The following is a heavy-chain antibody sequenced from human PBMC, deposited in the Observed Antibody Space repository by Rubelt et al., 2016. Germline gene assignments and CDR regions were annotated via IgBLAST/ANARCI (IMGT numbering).Heavy chain of an antibody. J-gene: IGHJ4*02. CDR2: IYYRGST. CDR1: GGSITTYY. V-gene: IGHV4-59*12. Sequence: QLQLQESGPGLVKPSETLSLTCTVSGGSITTYYWSWIRQPPGKGLEWIGYIYYRGSTNYNPSLKSRVTISVDTSKNQFALKLSSVNAADTAVYYWARGETGDYWGQGTLVTGSP. CDR3: ARGETGDY.